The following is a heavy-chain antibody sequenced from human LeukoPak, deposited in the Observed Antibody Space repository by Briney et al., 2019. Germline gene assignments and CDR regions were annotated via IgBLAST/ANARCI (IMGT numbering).Heavy chain of an antibody. V-gene: IGHV4-34*01. J-gene: IGHJ4*02. Sequence: SETLSLTCAVYGGSFSGYYWSWIRQPPGKGLEWIGEVERSGSTNYNPSFKSRVTISVDTSKNQFSLKLSSVTAADTAVYYCVRGYGSGSYWNYWGQGTLVTVSS. CDR2: VERSGST. D-gene: IGHD3-10*01. CDR3: VRGYGSGSYWNY. CDR1: GGSFSGYY.